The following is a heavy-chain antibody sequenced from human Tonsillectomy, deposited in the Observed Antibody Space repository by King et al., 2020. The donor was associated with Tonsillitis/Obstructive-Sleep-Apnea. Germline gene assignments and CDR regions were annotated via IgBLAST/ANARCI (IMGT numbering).Heavy chain of an antibody. J-gene: IGHJ4*02. CDR1: GFIFSDYY. CDR2: ISSSSSDT. CDR3: ARDTAAAGTDS. V-gene: IGHV3-11*06. D-gene: IGHD6-13*01. Sequence: VQLVESGGGLVKPGGSLRLSCAASGFIFSDYYMSWIRQAPGKGLEWVSHISSSSSDTKYADSVKGRFTISRDNAKNSLYLQMNSLRAEDTAVYYCARDTAAAGTDSWGQGTLVTVSS.